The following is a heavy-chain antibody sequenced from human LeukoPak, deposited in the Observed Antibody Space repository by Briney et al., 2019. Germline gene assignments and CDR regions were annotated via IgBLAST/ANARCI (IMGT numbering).Heavy chain of an antibody. D-gene: IGHD3-3*01. V-gene: IGHV3-21*01. CDR1: GFTFSSDS. CDR3: ARDFGVTGFWFDP. CDR2: ISSSSSYI. J-gene: IGHJ5*02. Sequence: PGGSLRLSCAASGFTFSSDSMNWVRQAPGKGLEWVSSISSSSSYIYYADSVKGRFTISRDNAKNSLYLQMNSLRAEDTAVYYCARDFGVTGFWFDPWGQGTLVTVSS.